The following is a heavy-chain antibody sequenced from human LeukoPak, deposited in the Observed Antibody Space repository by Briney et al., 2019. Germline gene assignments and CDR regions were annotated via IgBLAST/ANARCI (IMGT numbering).Heavy chain of an antibody. D-gene: IGHD1-26*01. V-gene: IGHV1-46*01. Sequence: ASVKVSCTTSGYTFTGYYIHWVRQAPGQGLEWMGLINPTGDSTGYAQKFQGRVTMTRDMSTSTDFMELSSLRSEDTAVYYCARDNSVGDNAWWFDPWGQGTLVTVSS. J-gene: IGHJ5*02. CDR1: GYTFTGYY. CDR3: ARDNSVGDNAWWFDP. CDR2: INPTGDST.